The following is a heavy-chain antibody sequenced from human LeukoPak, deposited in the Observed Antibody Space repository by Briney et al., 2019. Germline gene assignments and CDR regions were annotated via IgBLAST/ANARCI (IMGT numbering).Heavy chain of an antibody. CDR1: GFTFSDYA. D-gene: IGHD3-3*01. CDR2: INVGGATA. V-gene: IGHV3-23*01. CDR3: CFGVLSSVFFDY. J-gene: IGHJ4*02. Sequence: GGSLRLSCLASGFTFSDYALNWVRQAPGKGLVWVSTINVGGATAYYADSVKGRFTTSRDTSKNTLYLYMNSLRAEDTALYYCCFGVLSSVFFDYWGQGTPVTVSS.